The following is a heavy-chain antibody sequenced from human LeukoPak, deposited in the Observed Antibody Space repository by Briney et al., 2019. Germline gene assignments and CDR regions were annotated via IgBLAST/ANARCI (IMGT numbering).Heavy chain of an antibody. J-gene: IGHJ4*02. Sequence: PGGSLRLSCAASGFTFSSYWMSWVRQAPGKGLEWVANIKQDGSEKYYVDSVKGRFTISRDNAKNSLYLQMNSLRAEDTAVYYCAKDGRFLEWLFYYWGQGTLVTVSS. CDR2: IKQDGSEK. CDR1: GFTFSSYW. CDR3: AKDGRFLEWLFYY. V-gene: IGHV3-7*03. D-gene: IGHD3-3*01.